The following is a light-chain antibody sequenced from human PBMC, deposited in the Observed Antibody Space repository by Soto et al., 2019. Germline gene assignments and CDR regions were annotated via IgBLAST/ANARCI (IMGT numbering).Light chain of an antibody. CDR3: SSYTSDVV. Sequence: QSALTQPASVSGSPGQSITISCTGTSGDVGGYNYVSWYQQHPGKAPKLMIYDVSNRPSGVSNRFSGSKSGNTASLTISGLQAEDEADYYCSSYTSDVVFGGGTKLTVL. CDR1: SGDVGGYNY. V-gene: IGLV2-14*01. J-gene: IGLJ2*01. CDR2: DVS.